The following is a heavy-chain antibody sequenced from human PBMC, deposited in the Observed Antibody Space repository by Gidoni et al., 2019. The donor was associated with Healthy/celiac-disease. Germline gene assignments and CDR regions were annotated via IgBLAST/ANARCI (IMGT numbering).Heavy chain of an antibody. J-gene: IGHJ4*02. CDR2: ISSSSSYI. CDR3: ARDGGSSWNFDY. Sequence: EVNLVESGGGLVKPGGSLSLSCAPSGFTFSSYSMNWVRQAPGKGLEWVSSISSSSSYIYYADSVKGRFTISRDNAKNSLYLQMNSLRAEDTAVYYCARDGGSSWNFDYWGQGTLVTVSS. CDR1: GFTFSSYS. V-gene: IGHV3-21*01. D-gene: IGHD6-13*01.